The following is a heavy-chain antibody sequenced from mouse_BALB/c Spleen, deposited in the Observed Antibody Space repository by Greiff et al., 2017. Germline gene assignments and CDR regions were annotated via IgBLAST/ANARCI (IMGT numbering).Heavy chain of an antibody. D-gene: IGHD2-3*01. J-gene: IGHJ4*01. CDR2: ISDGGSYT. CDR3: ATFDGYYVDYAMDY. Sequence: EVQLVESGGGLVKPGGSLKLSCAASGFTFSDYYMYWVRQTPEKRLEWVATISDGGSYTYYPDSVKGRFTISRDNAKNNLYLQMSSLKSEDTAMYYCATFDGYYVDYAMDYWGQGTSVTVSS. V-gene: IGHV5-4*02. CDR1: GFTFSDYY.